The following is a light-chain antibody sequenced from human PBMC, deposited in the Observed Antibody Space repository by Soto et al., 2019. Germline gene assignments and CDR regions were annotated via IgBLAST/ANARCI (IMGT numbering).Light chain of an antibody. Sequence: DIQMTQSPSSLSASVGDRVTITCRASQSIGRSLNWYQKKPGKAPKLLIHAAFSFHSGVPSRFSGSGSGTDFTLTISSLQPEDFGDYYCQQSYSTPPDTFGQGTKLEIK. CDR2: AAF. CDR3: QQSYSTPPDT. J-gene: IGKJ2*01. CDR1: QSIGRS. V-gene: IGKV1-39*01.